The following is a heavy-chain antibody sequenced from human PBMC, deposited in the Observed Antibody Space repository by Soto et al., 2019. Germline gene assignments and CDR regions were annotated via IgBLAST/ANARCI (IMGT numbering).Heavy chain of an antibody. V-gene: IGHV3-48*03. J-gene: IGHJ2*01. Sequence: EVQLVESGGRLVQPGGSLRLSCAASGFTFSGYEMNWVRQAPGKGLQWVSYIRSSGDTIYYADSVKGRFTISRDNAKNSLYLQMNSVRAEDTAVYYCARVRDNDLWGRGTLVTVSS. D-gene: IGHD3-10*01. CDR3: ARVRDNDL. CDR1: GFTFSGYE. CDR2: IRSSGDTI.